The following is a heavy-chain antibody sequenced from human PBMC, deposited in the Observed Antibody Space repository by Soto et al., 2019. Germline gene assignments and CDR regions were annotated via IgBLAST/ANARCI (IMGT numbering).Heavy chain of an antibody. J-gene: IGHJ4*02. D-gene: IGHD6-19*01. CDR2: INHSGST. V-gene: IGHV4-34*01. CDR3: ARVQHGVAVADY. CDR1: GGSFSGYY. Sequence: QVQLQQWGARLLKPSETLSLTCAVYGGSFSGYYWSWIRQPPGKGLEWIGEINHSGSTNYNPSLKSRVTISVDTSKNQFSLNLSSVTAADTAVYYCARVQHGVAVADYWGQGTLVTVSS.